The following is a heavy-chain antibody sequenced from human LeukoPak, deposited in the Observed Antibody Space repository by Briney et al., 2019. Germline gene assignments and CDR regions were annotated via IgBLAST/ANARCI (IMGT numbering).Heavy chain of an antibody. D-gene: IGHD6-13*01. V-gene: IGHV1-2*02. CDR1: GYTFTGYY. J-gene: IGHJ4*02. Sequence: ASVKVSCKASGYTFTGYYMHWVRQAPGQGLEWMVWINPNSGGTNYAQKFQGRVTMTRDTSISTAYMELSRLRSDDTAVYYCARAYDGSSWYYFDYWGQGTLVTVSS. CDR3: ARAYDGSSWYYFDY. CDR2: INPNSGGT.